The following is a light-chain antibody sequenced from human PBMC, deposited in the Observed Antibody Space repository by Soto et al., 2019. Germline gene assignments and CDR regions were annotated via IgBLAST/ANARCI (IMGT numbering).Light chain of an antibody. CDR1: QGIDTY. CDR2: AAS. Sequence: DIQMTQSPSSLSASVGDRVTITCRASQGIDTYLAWYQQKPGQVPKILIYAASTLQSGVPSRFSGSGSGTDFTLTISSLQPEDVATYFCQKYTRAPFTFGPGTKVDIK. V-gene: IGKV1-27*01. CDR3: QKYTRAPFT. J-gene: IGKJ3*01.